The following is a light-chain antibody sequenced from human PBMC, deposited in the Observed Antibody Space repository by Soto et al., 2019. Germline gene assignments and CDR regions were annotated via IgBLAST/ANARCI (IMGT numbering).Light chain of an antibody. CDR3: QQGGNWPLT. J-gene: IGKJ5*01. CDR1: QSVTSH. Sequence: ESVLAQSPATLSLSPGERATVSCRASQSVTSHLAWYQQKRGQAPRLLIYDASSRASGIPARFSGSGSGTDFTLTISSLEPEDFAVYYCQQGGNWPLTFGQGTRLEIK. V-gene: IGKV3-11*01. CDR2: DAS.